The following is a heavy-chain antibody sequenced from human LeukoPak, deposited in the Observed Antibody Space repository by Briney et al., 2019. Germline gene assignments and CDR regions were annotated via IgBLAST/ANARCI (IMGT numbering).Heavy chain of an antibody. CDR3: ARPPVPAAIGHWFDP. Sequence: GASVKVSCKASGGTFSSYAISWVRQAPGQGLEWMGGIIPIFGTANYAQKFQGRVTITADESTSTAYMELSSLRSEDTAVYYCARPPVPAAIGHWFDPWGQGTLVTASS. CDR1: GGTFSSYA. D-gene: IGHD2-2*02. V-gene: IGHV1-69*13. J-gene: IGHJ5*02. CDR2: IIPIFGTA.